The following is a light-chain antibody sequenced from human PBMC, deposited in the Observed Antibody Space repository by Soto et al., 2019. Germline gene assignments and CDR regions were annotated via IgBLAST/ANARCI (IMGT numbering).Light chain of an antibody. Sequence: EIVLTQSPGTLSLSPGERATLSCRASQSVSNNYLAWYQQKPGQAPRLLIYGASSRATGIPDRFSGSGSGTDFSLTISRLDPEDFAVYYCHQYGSSPATFGQGTKVDIK. CDR2: GAS. CDR3: HQYGSSPAT. J-gene: IGKJ1*01. V-gene: IGKV3-20*01. CDR1: QSVSNNY.